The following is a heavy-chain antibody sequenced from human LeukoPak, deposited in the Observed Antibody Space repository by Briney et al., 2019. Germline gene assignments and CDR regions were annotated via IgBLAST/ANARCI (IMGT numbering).Heavy chain of an antibody. CDR1: GGSISTYY. Sequence: SETLSLTCTVSGGSISTYYWSWIRQPPGKGLEWIGEVYHSGTTNYNPSLKSRVTISIDKSKEQFSLKLSSVTAADTAVYYCARSPSGSSSRWFDPWGQGTLVTVSS. J-gene: IGHJ5*02. V-gene: IGHV4-59*12. CDR2: VYHSGTT. CDR3: ARSPSGSSSRWFDP. D-gene: IGHD1-26*01.